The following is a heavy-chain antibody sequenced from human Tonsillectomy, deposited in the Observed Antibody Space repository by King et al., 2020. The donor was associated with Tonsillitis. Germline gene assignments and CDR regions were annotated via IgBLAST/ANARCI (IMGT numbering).Heavy chain of an antibody. D-gene: IGHD3-10*01. Sequence: QLVQSGAEVKKPGASVKVSCKASGYTFTGYHMHWVRQARGQGLEWMGWISPNSGGTNYAQMFQGRVTMTRATSITTAYMELSGLRSDDTAVYYFAKIGTAYGAFDIWGQGTMVTVSS. CDR1: GYTFTGYH. CDR2: ISPNSGGT. CDR3: AKIGTAYGAFDI. J-gene: IGHJ3*02. V-gene: IGHV1-2*02.